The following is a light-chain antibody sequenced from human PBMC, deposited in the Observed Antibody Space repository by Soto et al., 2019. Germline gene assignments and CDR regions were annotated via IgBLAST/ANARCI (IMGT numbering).Light chain of an antibody. CDR2: KAS. Sequence: DIQMTQSPSTLSASVGDRVTIPCRASQSISNWLARYQQKPGKAPKLLIYKASSLESGVPSRFSGSGSGTQFTLTISSLQPDDFATYYCQQYNNYMYTFGQGTKVDIK. CDR3: QQYNNYMYT. CDR1: QSISNW. V-gene: IGKV1-5*03. J-gene: IGKJ2*01.